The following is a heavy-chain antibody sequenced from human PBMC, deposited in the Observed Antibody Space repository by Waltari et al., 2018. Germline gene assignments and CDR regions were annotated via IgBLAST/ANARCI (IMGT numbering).Heavy chain of an antibody. CDR2: INESGST. V-gene: IGHV4-38-2*01. Sequence: QVQLQESGPGLVKPSETLSLTCAVSGFSISRGYYWGWVRQPPGKGLEWIGSINESGSTYQNPSLTSRVTISLETSKNQFSLKLTSVTAADTAMYYCARGPVFKYYYHAFDIWGQGTMVTVSS. CDR3: ARGPVFKYYYHAFDI. J-gene: IGHJ3*02. D-gene: IGHD3-22*01. CDR1: GFSISRGYY.